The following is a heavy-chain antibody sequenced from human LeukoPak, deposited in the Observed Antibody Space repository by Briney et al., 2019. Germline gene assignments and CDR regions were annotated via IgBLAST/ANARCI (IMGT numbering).Heavy chain of an antibody. V-gene: IGHV3-74*01. CDR2: INTDGTVT. CDR3: ATKQWLAPPPDS. CDR1: GFTFSKYW. Sequence: SGVSLRLSCAASGFTFSKYWMLWVRHAPGKGLESCSRINTDGTVTTYADSVKGRFTVSRDNADNTMLLQMNSVRDEDTAVYYCATKQWLAPPPDSWGQGTPVTVSS. J-gene: IGHJ4*02. D-gene: IGHD6-19*01.